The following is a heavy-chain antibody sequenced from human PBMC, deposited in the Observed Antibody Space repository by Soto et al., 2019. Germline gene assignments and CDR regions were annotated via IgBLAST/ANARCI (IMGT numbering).Heavy chain of an antibody. V-gene: IGHV3-30*18. D-gene: IGHD3-3*01. Sequence: LRLSCAASGFTFSSYGMHWVRQAPGKGLEWVAFISHDGSNKYYADSMKGRITMSRDNSKSTLYLQMSSLRAEDTAVYYCTKRRNVLRFLEWSSGMEVWGQGTTVTVSS. J-gene: IGHJ6*02. CDR3: TKRRNVLRFLEWSSGMEV. CDR2: ISHDGSNK. CDR1: GFTFSSYG.